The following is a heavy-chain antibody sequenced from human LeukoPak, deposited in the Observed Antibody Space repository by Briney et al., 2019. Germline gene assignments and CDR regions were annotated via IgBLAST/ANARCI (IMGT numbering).Heavy chain of an antibody. V-gene: IGHV4-59*01. CDR3: ARDVGATPGYFDY. J-gene: IGHJ4*02. CDR1: GGSISSYY. CDR2: IYYSGST. D-gene: IGHD1-26*01. Sequence: SETLSLTCTVSGGSISSYYWNWIRQLPGKGLEWIGYIYYSGSTNYNPSLKSRVTISVDTSKNQFSLKLSSVTAADTAAYYCARDVGATPGYFDYWGQGTLVTVSS.